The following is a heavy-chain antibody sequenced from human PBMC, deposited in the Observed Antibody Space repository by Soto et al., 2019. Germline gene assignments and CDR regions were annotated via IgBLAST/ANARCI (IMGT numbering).Heavy chain of an antibody. Sequence: SETLSLTCTVSGGSISGSSYYWGWIRQPPGKGLEWIGSIYYSGSTYYNPSLKSRVTISVGTSKNQFSLKLSSVTAADTAVYYCARHGYDFWSGYYRAFDYWGQGTLVTVS. CDR2: IYYSGST. V-gene: IGHV4-39*01. CDR3: ARHGYDFWSGYYRAFDY. CDR1: GGSISGSSYY. D-gene: IGHD3-3*01. J-gene: IGHJ4*02.